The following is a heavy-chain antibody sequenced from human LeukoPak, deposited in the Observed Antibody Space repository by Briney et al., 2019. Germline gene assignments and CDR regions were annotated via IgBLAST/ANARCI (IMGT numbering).Heavy chain of an antibody. Sequence: SETLSLTCAVYGGSFSGYYWSWIRQPPGKGLEWIGEINHSGSTNYSPSLKSRVTISVDTSKNQFSLKLSSVTAADTAVYYCARYRAIWFGELGFRAWGQGTLVTVSS. CDR1: GGSFSGYY. J-gene: IGHJ5*02. CDR2: INHSGST. CDR3: ARYRAIWFGELGFRA. V-gene: IGHV4-34*01. D-gene: IGHD3-10*01.